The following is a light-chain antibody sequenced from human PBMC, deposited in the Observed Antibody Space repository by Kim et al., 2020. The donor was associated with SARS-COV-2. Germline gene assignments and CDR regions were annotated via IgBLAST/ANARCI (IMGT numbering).Light chain of an antibody. CDR2: GAS. V-gene: IGKV3-15*01. Sequence: EIVMTQSPATLSVSPGERATLSCRASQSVSSNLAWYQQKPGQAPRLLMYGASTRATGVPARFNGSGSGTEFTLTIASLQSEDSAVYYCQQYNDWLRLTFGGGTKVDIK. J-gene: IGKJ4*01. CDR1: QSVSSN. CDR3: QQYNDWLRLT.